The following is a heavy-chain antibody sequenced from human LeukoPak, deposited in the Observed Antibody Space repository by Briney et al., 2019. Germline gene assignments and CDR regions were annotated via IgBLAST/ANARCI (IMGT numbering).Heavy chain of an antibody. CDR2: IRYDGSNK. D-gene: IGHD3-22*01. V-gene: IGHV3-30*02. CDR1: GFTFSSYG. J-gene: IGHJ4*02. CDR3: ASNTYYYDSSGYRFDY. Sequence: SGGSLRLSCAASGFTFSSYGMHWVRQAPGKGLEWVAFIRYDGSNKYYADSVKGRFTIPRDNSKNTLYLQMNSLRAEDTAVYYCASNTYYYDSSGYRFDYWGQGTLVTVSS.